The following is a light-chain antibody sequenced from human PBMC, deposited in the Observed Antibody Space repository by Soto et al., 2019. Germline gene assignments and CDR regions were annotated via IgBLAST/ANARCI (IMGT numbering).Light chain of an antibody. V-gene: IGKV3-11*01. CDR2: DAS. J-gene: IGKJ4*01. CDR1: QSVSSY. CDR3: QQRRDCPLT. Sequence: EIVLTQSPATLSLSPGERATLSCRASQSVSSYLAWYQQKPGQAPRLLISDASNRATGIPARFSGSGSGTDFTLAVSSLEPEDCAVYYCQQRRDCPLTFGGGTKVEI.